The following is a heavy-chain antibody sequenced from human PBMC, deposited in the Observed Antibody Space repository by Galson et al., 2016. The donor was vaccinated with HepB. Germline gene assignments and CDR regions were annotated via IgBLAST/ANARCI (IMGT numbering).Heavy chain of an antibody. CDR1: GYSFSNYW. V-gene: IGHV5-51*01. J-gene: IGHJ4*02. Sequence: QSGAEVKKPGESLKISCQSSGYSFSNYWIGWVRQMPGKGLEYLGIIYPGNFDTKYSPSFQGQVTISADRSISTAYLQWNSLKASDTAMYYCARHAASSRWSNFDYWGQGTLVTVSS. D-gene: IGHD6-13*01. CDR2: IYPGNFDT. CDR3: ARHAASSRWSNFDY.